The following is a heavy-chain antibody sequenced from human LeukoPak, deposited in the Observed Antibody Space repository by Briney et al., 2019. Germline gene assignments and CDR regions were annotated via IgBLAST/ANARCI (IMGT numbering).Heavy chain of an antibody. CDR1: GFTFSSYW. V-gene: IGHV3-7*01. Sequence: GSLRLSCAASGFTFSSYWMSWVRRAPGKGLEWVANIKQDGSEKYYVDSVKGRFTISRDNAKNSLYLQMNSLRAEDTAVYYCARENSSGWYYFDYWGQGTLVTVSS. D-gene: IGHD6-19*01. CDR3: ARENSSGWYYFDY. CDR2: IKQDGSEK. J-gene: IGHJ4*02.